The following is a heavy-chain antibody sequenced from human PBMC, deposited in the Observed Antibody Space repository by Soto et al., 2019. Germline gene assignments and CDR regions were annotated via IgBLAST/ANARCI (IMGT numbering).Heavy chain of an antibody. J-gene: IGHJ6*03. CDR2: IQSGGTT. Sequence: EVQLVESGGGLVQPGGSLRLSCAASGFTVSSKYMSWVRQAPGKGLEWVSLIQSGGTTYYADSVKGRFTFSRDSSRNMLHLQMDSLRAEDTAEYYCARDDILCSGGSCYGVPIDVCGKGTTVTVSS. CDR3: ARDDILCSGGSCYGVPIDV. CDR1: GFTVSSKY. V-gene: IGHV3-66*01. D-gene: IGHD2-15*01.